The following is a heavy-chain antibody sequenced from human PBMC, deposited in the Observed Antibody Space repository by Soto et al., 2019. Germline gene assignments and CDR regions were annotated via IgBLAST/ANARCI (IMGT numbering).Heavy chain of an antibody. J-gene: IGHJ3*02. CDR3: ARDGKQQLADAFDI. Sequence: GGSLILSCAASGFTFSSYGMHWVRQAPGKGLEWVAVIWYDGSNKYYADSVKGRFTISRDNSKNTLYLQMNSLRAEDTAVYYCARDGKQQLADAFDIWGQGTMVTVSS. V-gene: IGHV3-33*01. D-gene: IGHD6-13*01. CDR2: IWYDGSNK. CDR1: GFTFSSYG.